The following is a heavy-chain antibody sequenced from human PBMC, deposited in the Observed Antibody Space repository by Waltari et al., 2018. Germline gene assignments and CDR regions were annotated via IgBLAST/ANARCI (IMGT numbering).Heavy chain of an antibody. J-gene: IGHJ4*02. V-gene: IGHV4-59*01. CDR3: ASSSGWYYWYDY. CDR2: AFHSGSA. D-gene: IGHD6-19*01. Sequence: RWVPAAPGKGLEWIGFAFHSGSADYNPSLKSRVTISVDTSNRQFSLKLSSMTSADTAIYYCASSSGWYYWYDYWGQGTLVTVSA.